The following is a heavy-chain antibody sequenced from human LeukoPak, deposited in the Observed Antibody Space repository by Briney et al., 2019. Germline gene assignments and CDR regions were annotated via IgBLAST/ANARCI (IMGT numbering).Heavy chain of an antibody. Sequence: EGSLRLSCAASGFTFTSAWMSWLRQPPEKGLEWVAHMNEDGSGRFYVDSAKGRFTISRDDTQNSVYLQMNSLRVEDTAVYYCAAWFGESVPWGQGTLVTVSS. CDR2: MNEDGSGR. CDR3: AAWFGESVP. D-gene: IGHD3-10*01. J-gene: IGHJ5*02. CDR1: GFTFTSAW. V-gene: IGHV3-7*01.